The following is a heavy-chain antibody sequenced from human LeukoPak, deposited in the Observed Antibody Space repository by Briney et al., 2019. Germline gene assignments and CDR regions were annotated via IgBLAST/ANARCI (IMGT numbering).Heavy chain of an antibody. CDR2: IYYSGST. J-gene: IGHJ5*02. V-gene: IGHV4-59*01. CDR1: GGSISSYY. Sequence: SETLSLTCTVSGGSISSYYWSWIRQPPGKGPEWIGYIYYSGSTNYNPSLKSRVTISVDTSKNQFSLKLSSVTAADTAVYYCARTNSENYDILTGYSNWFDPWGQGTLVTVSS. CDR3: ARTNSENYDILTGYSNWFDP. D-gene: IGHD3-9*01.